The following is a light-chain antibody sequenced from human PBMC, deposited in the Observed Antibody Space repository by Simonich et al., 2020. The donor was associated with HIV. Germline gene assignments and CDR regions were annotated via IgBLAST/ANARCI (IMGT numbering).Light chain of an antibody. CDR1: QSVLYSSNNKNY. J-gene: IGKJ1*01. CDR3: QQYYSTPRT. CDR2: WAS. Sequence: EIVMTQSPDSLAVSLGERATLNCKSSQSVLYSSNNKNYLAWYQQKPGQPPKLLIYWASTRESGVPDRFSGSGSGTDFTLTISSLQAEDVAVYYCQQYYSTPRTFGQGTKVEIK. V-gene: IGKV4-1*01.